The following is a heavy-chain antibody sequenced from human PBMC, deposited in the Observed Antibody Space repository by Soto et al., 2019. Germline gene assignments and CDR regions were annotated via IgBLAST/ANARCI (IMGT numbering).Heavy chain of an antibody. J-gene: IGHJ6*01. CDR2: IDPSDSYT. CDR1: GYSFTSYL. V-gene: IGHV5-10-1*01. CDR3: ARLSSYSGIYYYGMDV. D-gene: IGHD3-10*01. Sequence: GESLKISCKGSGYSFTSYLISWVRQMPGKGLEWMGRIDPSDSYTNYSPSFQGHVTISADKSISTAYLQWSSLKASDTAMYYCARLSSYSGIYYYGMDVWGQGTTVTVSS.